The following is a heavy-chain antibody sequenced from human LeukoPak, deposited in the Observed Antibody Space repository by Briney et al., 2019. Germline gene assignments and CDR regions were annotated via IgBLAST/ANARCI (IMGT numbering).Heavy chain of an antibody. D-gene: IGHD3-22*01. CDR2: ISGSGGST. V-gene: IGHV3-23*01. Sequence: GGSLRLSCAASGFTFSSYAMSWVRQAPGKGLEWVSAISGSGGSTYYADSVKGRFTISRDNSKNTLYLQMNSLRAEDTAVCYCAKGFITMIVVGNRAFDYWGQGTLVTVSS. CDR3: AKGFITMIVVGNRAFDY. J-gene: IGHJ4*02. CDR1: GFTFSSYA.